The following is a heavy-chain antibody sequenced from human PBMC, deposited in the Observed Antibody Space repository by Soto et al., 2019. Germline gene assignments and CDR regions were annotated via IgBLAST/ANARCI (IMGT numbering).Heavy chain of an antibody. CDR2: IYSGGST. CDR1: GFTVSSNY. Sequence: EVQLVESGGGLIQPGGSLRLSCAASGFTVSSNYMSWVRQAPGKGLEWVSVIYSGGSTYYADSVKGRFTISRDNSKTTLYIQMNSLRAADTAVYYCARGRYSSSYLDYWGQGTLVTVSS. D-gene: IGHD6-6*01. CDR3: ARGRYSSSYLDY. V-gene: IGHV3-53*01. J-gene: IGHJ4*02.